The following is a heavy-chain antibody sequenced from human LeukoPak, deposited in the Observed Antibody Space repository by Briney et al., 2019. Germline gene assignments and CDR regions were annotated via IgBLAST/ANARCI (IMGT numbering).Heavy chain of an antibody. D-gene: IGHD3-16*01. V-gene: IGHV4-59*08. CDR2: IYYSGNT. CDR3: AIHITPWGWFDP. CDR1: GGSISSYY. Sequence: SETLSLTCTVSGGSISSYYWSWIRQPPGKGLEWIGYIYYSGNTNYNPSLKSRVTISVDPSKNQYSLEVSSVTAADMAVYYCAIHITPWGWFDPWGQGTLVTVSS. J-gene: IGHJ5*02.